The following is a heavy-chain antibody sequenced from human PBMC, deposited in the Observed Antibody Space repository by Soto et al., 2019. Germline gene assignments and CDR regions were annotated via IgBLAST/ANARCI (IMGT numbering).Heavy chain of an antibody. CDR3: SRGVSSSGGMDV. D-gene: IGHD3-10*01. V-gene: IGHV1-2*02. CDR2: INPNSGGT. CDR1: GYTFTGYY. J-gene: IGHJ6*02. Sequence: QVQLVQSGAEVKKPGASVKVSCKASGYTFTGYYMHWVRQAPGQGLEWMGWINPNSGGTNYAQKLQGRVTMTRDTSISTAYMELSRLRSDDTAVYYCSRGVSSSGGMDVWGQGSTVTVSS.